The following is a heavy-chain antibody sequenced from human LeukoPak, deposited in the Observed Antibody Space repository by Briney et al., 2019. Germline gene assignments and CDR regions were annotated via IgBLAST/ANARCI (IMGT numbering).Heavy chain of an antibody. Sequence: SETLSLTCTVSGGSISSGDYYWSWIRQPPGKGLEWIGYIYYSGSTYYNPSLKSRVTISVDTSKNQFSLKLSSVTAADTAVYYCAREMTYSESWFDPWGQGTLVTVSS. V-gene: IGHV4-30-4*01. CDR3: AREMTYSESWFDP. D-gene: IGHD3-3*01. J-gene: IGHJ5*02. CDR2: IYYSGST. CDR1: GGSISSGDYY.